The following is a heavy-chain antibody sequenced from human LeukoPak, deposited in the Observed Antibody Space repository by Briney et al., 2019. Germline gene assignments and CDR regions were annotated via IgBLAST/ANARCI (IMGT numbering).Heavy chain of an antibody. J-gene: IGHJ6*03. CDR2: INPNSGGT. CDR3: ARDPTHPVWFGEVYYYMDV. D-gene: IGHD3-10*01. CDR1: GYSFTGYY. Sequence: ASVKVSCKASGYSFTGYYMHWVRQAPGQGLEWMGWINPNSGGTNYAQKFQGRVTMTRDTSISTAYMELSRLRSDDTAVYYCARDPTHPVWFGEVYYYMDVWGKGTTVTISS. V-gene: IGHV1-2*02.